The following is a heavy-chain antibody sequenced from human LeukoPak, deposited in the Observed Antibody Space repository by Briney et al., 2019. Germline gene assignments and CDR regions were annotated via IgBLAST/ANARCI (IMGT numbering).Heavy chain of an antibody. CDR2: INPNSGGT. D-gene: IGHD2-15*01. J-gene: IGHJ6*04. V-gene: IGHV1-2*02. CDR3: ARLGYCSGGSCYLMDV. Sequence: ASVKVSCKASGYTFTGYYMHWVRQAPGQGLEWMGWINPNSGGTNYAQKFQGRVTITADKSTSTAYMELSSLRSEDTAVYYCARLGYCSGGSCYLMDVWGKGTTVTVSS. CDR1: GYTFTGYY.